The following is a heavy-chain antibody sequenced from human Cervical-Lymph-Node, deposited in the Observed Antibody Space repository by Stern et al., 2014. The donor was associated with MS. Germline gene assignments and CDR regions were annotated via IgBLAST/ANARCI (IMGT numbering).Heavy chain of an antibody. CDR3: ARAGSNYYYGMDV. Sequence: VQLVESGGGVVQPGRSLRLSCAASGFTFSSYGMHWVRQAPGKGLEWVAVISYDGRNKYYGDSVKGRFSISRDKSKNTLYLQMNSLRAEDTAVYYCARAGSNYYYGMDVWGQGTPVTVSS. V-gene: IGHV3-30*01. CDR2: ISYDGRNK. CDR1: GFTFSSYG. J-gene: IGHJ6*02.